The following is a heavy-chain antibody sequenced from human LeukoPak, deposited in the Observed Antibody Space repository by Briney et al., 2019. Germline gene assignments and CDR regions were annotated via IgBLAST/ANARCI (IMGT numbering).Heavy chain of an antibody. CDR3: ARDRGYSYGTDY. Sequence: GGSLRLSCAASGFTFSSYSMNWVRQAPGKGLEWVSSISSSSSYIYYADSVKGRFTISRDNAKNSLYLQMNSLRAEDTAVYYCARDRGYSYGTDYWGQGTLVTVSS. D-gene: IGHD5-18*01. CDR1: GFTFSSYS. J-gene: IGHJ4*02. CDR2: ISSSSSYI. V-gene: IGHV3-21*01.